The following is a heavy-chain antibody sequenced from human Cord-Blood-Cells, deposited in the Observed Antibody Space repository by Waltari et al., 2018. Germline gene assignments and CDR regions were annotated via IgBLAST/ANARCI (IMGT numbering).Heavy chain of an antibody. D-gene: IGHD3-3*01. Sequence: QVQLQQWGAGLLKPSETLSLTCAVSGGSFSGYYWSWIRQPPGKGLEWIGEINHSGSTNYNPSLKSRVTISVDTSKNQFSLKLSSVTAADTAVYYCARVGLEWSYGYYFDYWGQGTLVTVSS. CDR2: INHSGST. V-gene: IGHV4-34*01. J-gene: IGHJ4*02. CDR3: ARVGLEWSYGYYFDY. CDR1: GGSFSGYY.